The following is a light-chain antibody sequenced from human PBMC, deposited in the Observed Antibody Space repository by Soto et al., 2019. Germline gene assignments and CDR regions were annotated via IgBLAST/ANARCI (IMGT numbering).Light chain of an antibody. Sequence: QSALTQPPSASGSPGQSGAISCTGTSSDVGGYNYVSWYQQHPGKAPKLMIYEVNKRSSGVPDRFSGSKSGNTASLTVSGLQAEDEADYYCSSYAGSSNVFGTGTKLTVL. V-gene: IGLV2-8*01. CDR2: EVN. CDR1: SSDVGGYNY. J-gene: IGLJ1*01. CDR3: SSYAGSSNV.